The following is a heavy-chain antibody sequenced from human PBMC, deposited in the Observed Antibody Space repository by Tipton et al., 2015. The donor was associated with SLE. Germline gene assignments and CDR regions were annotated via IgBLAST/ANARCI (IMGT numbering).Heavy chain of an antibody. CDR3: ARAPTSSGWLDP. D-gene: IGHD3-10*01. V-gene: IGHV4-31*03. Sequence: TLSLTCTVSGDSISSGGYFWTWIRQHPGKGLEWIGYIYYTGSTYFYNPSLKSRVTMSVDTSKNQFSLRVSSVTAADTAVYYCARAPTSSGWLDPWGQGTLVTVSS. CDR1: GDSISSGGYF. CDR2: IYYTGST. J-gene: IGHJ5*02.